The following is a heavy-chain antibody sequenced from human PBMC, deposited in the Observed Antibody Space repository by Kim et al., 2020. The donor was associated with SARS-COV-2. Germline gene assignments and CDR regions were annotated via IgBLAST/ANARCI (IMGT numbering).Heavy chain of an antibody. D-gene: IGHD5-12*01. Sequence: GGSLRLSCAASGFTFSNAWMSWVRQAPGKGLEWVGRIKSKTDGGTTDYAAPVKGRFTISRDDSKNTLYLQMNSLKTEDTAVYYCTTDTGGRYSGYDYAYYYGMDVWGQGTTVTVSS. V-gene: IGHV3-15*01. J-gene: IGHJ6*02. CDR3: TTDTGGRYSGYDYAYYYGMDV. CDR1: GFTFSNAW. CDR2: IKSKTDGGTT.